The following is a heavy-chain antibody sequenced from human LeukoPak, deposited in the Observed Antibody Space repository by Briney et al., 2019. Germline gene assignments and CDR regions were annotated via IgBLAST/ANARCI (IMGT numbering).Heavy chain of an antibody. CDR1: GFTFSTYA. D-gene: IGHD3-10*01. Sequence: PGWSLRLSCAASGFTFSTYAMSWVRQAPWKVLQWVSSIGGSCCSTYHAASVKGRITISRDNSKNTLYLQMNSLRAEDTAVYYCASLGVRGVISAFDIWGQGTMVTVSS. CDR2: IGGSCCST. CDR3: ASLGVRGVISAFDI. V-gene: IGHV3-23*01. J-gene: IGHJ3*02.